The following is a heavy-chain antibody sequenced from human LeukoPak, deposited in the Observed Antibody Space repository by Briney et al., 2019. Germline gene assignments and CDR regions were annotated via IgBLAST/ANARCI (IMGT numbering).Heavy chain of an antibody. CDR2: INHSGST. CDR3: ASPLTTVTTRGPPGY. D-gene: IGHD4-17*01. J-gene: IGHJ4*02. CDR1: GGSFSAYC. V-gene: IGHV4-34*01. Sequence: SETLSLTCAVYGGSFSAYCWNWIRQPPGKGLEWIGEINHSGSTNYNPSLKSRVTISIDTSKNQLSLKLSSVTAADTAVYYCASPLTTVTTRGPPGYWGQGTLVTVSS.